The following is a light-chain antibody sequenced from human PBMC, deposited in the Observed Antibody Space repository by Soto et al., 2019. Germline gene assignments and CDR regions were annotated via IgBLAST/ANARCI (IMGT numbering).Light chain of an antibody. CDR3: QQSYSSPFT. CDR1: QTLSRN. CDR2: ATS. J-gene: IGKJ3*01. V-gene: IGKV1-39*01. Sequence: DVQMTQSPSSLSAFVGDRVTITCRANQTLSRNLNWYQQKPGKAPSLLIFATSYLNDGVPSRFPGSESGTDFTLTISSLQPDDFATYYCQQSYSSPFTFGPGTTVDAK.